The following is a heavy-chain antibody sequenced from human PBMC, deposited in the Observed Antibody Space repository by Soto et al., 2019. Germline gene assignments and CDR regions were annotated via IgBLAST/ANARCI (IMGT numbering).Heavy chain of an antibody. D-gene: IGHD3-22*01. V-gene: IGHV4-31*03. CDR2: IYYSGST. J-gene: IGHJ4*02. Sequence: SETLSLTCTFSGGSISSGGYYWSWIRQHPGKGLEWIGYIYYSGSTYYNPSLKSRVTISVDTSKNQFSLKLSSVTAADTAVYYCARSALYYYDSRGFLDYWGQGTLVTVSS. CDR1: GGSISSGGYY. CDR3: ARSALYYYDSRGFLDY.